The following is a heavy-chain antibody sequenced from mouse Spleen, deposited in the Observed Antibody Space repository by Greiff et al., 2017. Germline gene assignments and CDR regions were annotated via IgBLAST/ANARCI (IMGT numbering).Heavy chain of an antibody. CDR2: ISGGGGNT. Sequence: EVKVEESGGGLVKPGGSLKLSCAASGFTFSSYTMSWVRQTPEKRLEWVATISGGGGNTYYPDSVKGRFTISRDNAKNTLYLQMSSLRSEDTALYYCAKGPSYDYDWFAYWGQGTLVTVSA. CDR1: GFTFSSYT. D-gene: IGHD2-4*01. CDR3: AKGPSYDYDWFAY. V-gene: IGHV5-9*01. J-gene: IGHJ3*01.